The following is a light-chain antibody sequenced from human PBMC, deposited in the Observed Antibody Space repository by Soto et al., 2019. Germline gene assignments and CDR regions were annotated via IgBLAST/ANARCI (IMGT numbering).Light chain of an antibody. J-gene: IGLJ2*01. CDR3: SSYAGSRNLV. CDR2: EVS. CDR1: SSDVGGYNY. Sequence: QSVLTQPASVSGSPGQSITISCTGTSSDVGGYNYVSWYQQHPGKAPKLMIYEVSNRPSGVSNRFSGSKSGNTASLTISGLQAEDEADYYCSSYAGSRNLVFGGGTKLTVL. V-gene: IGLV2-14*01.